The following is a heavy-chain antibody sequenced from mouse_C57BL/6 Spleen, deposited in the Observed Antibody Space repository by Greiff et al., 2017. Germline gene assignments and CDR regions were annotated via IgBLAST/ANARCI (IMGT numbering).Heavy chain of an antibody. V-gene: IGHV1-18*01. D-gene: IGHD2-3*01. CDR3: ATSPIYDGYSWYYDV. J-gene: IGHJ1*03. CDR1: GYTFTDYN. CDR2: INPNNGGT. Sequence: EVQLQQSGPELVKPGASVKIPCKASGYTFTDYNMDWVKQSHGNSLEWIGDINPNNGGTIYNQKFKGKATLTVDKSSSTAYMELRSLTSEDTAVYYYATSPIYDGYSWYYDVWGTGTTVTVSS.